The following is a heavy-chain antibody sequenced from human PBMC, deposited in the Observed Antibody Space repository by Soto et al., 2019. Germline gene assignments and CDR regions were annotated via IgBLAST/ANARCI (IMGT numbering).Heavy chain of an antibody. CDR1: GYTFTSYY. D-gene: IGHD5-18*01. Sequence: AAVKVSCKASGYTFTSYYIHWVRQAPGQGLEWMGIFNPTGDTASYAQKLQGRVTMTRDTSTGTAYMELGSLRSEDTAVYYCARGGRIVDTGIGYYYYHAMDVWGQGTTVTVSS. CDR2: FNPTGDTA. CDR3: ARGGRIVDTGIGYYYYHAMDV. V-gene: IGHV1-46*01. J-gene: IGHJ6*02.